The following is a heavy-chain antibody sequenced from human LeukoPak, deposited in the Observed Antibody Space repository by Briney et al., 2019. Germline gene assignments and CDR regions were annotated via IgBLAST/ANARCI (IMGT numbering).Heavy chain of an antibody. Sequence: GGSLRLSCVGSGFTFSGSAMSWVRQAPGKGLEWVSAISGTGGTTYYVDSVKGRFTVSRDNPKNTMYLQLFSLRVEDTAVYYCVKNDILKGRDHWGQGTLVTASS. CDR1: GFTFSGSA. V-gene: IGHV3-23*01. CDR3: VKNDILKGRDH. CDR2: ISGTGGTT. J-gene: IGHJ4*02. D-gene: IGHD3-9*01.